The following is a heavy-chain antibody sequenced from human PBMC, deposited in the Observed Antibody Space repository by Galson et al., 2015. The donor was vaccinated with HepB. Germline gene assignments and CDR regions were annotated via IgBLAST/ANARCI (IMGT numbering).Heavy chain of an antibody. CDR2: ISSSSSTI. D-gene: IGHD3-10*01. V-gene: IGHV3-48*02. Sequence: SLRLSCAASGFTFSSYSMNWVRQAPGKGLEWVSYISSSSSTIYYADSVKGRFTISRDNAKNSLYLQMNSLRDEDTAVYYCARDPGYYGSGSYYKTPFFDYWGQGTLVTVSS. J-gene: IGHJ4*02. CDR3: ARDPGYYGSGSYYKTPFFDY. CDR1: GFTFSSYS.